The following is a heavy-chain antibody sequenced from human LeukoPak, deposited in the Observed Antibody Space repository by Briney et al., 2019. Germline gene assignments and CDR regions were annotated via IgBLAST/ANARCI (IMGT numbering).Heavy chain of an antibody. CDR3: AKDGGLWVSAHWGDS. J-gene: IGHJ4*02. V-gene: IGHV3-23*01. D-gene: IGHD7-27*01. Sequence: GGSQRLSCAASGFTFSSYTMSWVRQAPGKGLEWVSTFTTSDGNTYYADSVKGQFTVSRDNSKNTLYLQMNSLRAEDTAVYYCAKDGGLWVSAHWGDSWGRGTLVTVSS. CDR2: FTTSDGNT. CDR1: GFTFSSYT.